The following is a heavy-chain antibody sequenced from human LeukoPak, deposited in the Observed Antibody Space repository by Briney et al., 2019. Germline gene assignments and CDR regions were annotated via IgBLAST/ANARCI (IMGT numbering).Heavy chain of an antibody. J-gene: IGHJ5*02. V-gene: IGHV4-39*01. CDR1: GDSITSTSYY. D-gene: IGHD2-15*01. Sequence: PSETLSLTCTVSGDSITSTSYYWAWIRQSPGKGLEWIGSLCYGVYSSYSPSLKSRVTISVDTSKNQFSLKLNSVTAADTAVYSCARHSLYCSGGSCYLGWFDPWGQGTLVTVSS. CDR3: ARHSLYCSGGSCYLGWFDP. CDR2: LCYGVYS.